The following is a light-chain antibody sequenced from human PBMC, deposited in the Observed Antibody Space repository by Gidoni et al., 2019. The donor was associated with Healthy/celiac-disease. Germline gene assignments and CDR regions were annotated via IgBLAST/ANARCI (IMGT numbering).Light chain of an antibody. J-gene: IGLJ2*01. CDR1: KLGDKY. CDR3: QAWDSSTSVV. CDR2: QDS. Sequence: SYELTQPPSVSVSPGQTASITCSGDKLGDKYACWYQQKPGQSPVLVISQDSKRPSGIPERFSGSNSGNTATLTISGTQAMDEADYCCQAWDSSTSVVFGGGTKLTVL. V-gene: IGLV3-1*01.